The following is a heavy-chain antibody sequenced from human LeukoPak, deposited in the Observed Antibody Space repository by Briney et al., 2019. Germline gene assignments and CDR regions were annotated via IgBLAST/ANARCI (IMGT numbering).Heavy chain of an antibody. CDR3: ASDHGAAGTGDFDY. CDR1: GGTFSSSSSYY. Sequence: SETLSLTCTVSGGTFSSSSSYYWGWIRQPPGKGLEWIGSIYYSGSTYYNPSLKSRVTISVDTSKNQFSLKLSSVTAADTAVYYCASDHGAAGTGDFDYWGQGTLVTVSS. V-gene: IGHV4-39*01. J-gene: IGHJ4*02. D-gene: IGHD6-13*01. CDR2: IYYSGST.